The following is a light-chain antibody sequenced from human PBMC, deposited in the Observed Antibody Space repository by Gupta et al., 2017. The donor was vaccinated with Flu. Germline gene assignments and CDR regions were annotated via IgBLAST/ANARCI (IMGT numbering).Light chain of an antibody. J-gene: IGKJ1*01. CDR1: QSITSK. CDR2: TES. CDR3: QQTYGTPPT. V-gene: IGKV1-39*01. Sequence: DIQMTQSPPYLSASVGDRVTITCRASQSITSKLNWYQQKPGRAPHLLIHTESILQSGVPSRFSGSGSGTEFSLTINSLQPDDFSTYYCQQTYGTPPTFGQGTKVEI.